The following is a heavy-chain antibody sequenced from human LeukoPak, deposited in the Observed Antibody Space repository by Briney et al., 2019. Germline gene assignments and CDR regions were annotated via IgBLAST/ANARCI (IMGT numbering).Heavy chain of an antibody. D-gene: IGHD1-26*01. CDR3: ARGQWGLDV. V-gene: IGHV3-74*01. Sequence: GGSLRLSCAASGFTFSSYWMHWVRQAPGKGLVWVSRINSDGSSTSYADSVKGRFTLSRDNTKNPVYLQMNSLRADDSAVYYCARGQWGLDVWGQGTLVFVSS. CDR1: GFTFSSYW. J-gene: IGHJ4*02. CDR2: INSDGSST.